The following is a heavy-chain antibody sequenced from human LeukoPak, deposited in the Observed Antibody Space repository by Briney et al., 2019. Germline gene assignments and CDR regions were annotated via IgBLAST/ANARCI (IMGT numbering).Heavy chain of an antibody. CDR3: ASRDSSGYPDY. V-gene: IGHV4-59*08. D-gene: IGHD3-22*01. CDR2: IFSSGSA. Sequence: PSETLSLTCTVSGGSISGYYWSWIRQPPGKGLEWIGYIFSSGSAAYNPSLRSRVTASIDTSKNQFSLKLSSVTAADTAVYYCASRDSSGYPDYWGQGTLVTVSS. J-gene: IGHJ4*02. CDR1: GGSISGYY.